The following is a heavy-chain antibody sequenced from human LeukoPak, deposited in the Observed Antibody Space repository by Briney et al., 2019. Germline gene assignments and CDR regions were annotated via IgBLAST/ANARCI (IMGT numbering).Heavy chain of an antibody. J-gene: IGHJ6*02. Sequence: ASVKVSCKVSGYTLTELSMHWVRQAPGQGLEWMGGIIPIFGTANYAQKLQARVTMTTDTSTSTAYMELRSLRSDDTAVYYCARDSERPLQQPYGPRTQEYGMDVWGQGTTVTVSS. CDR2: IIPIFGTA. V-gene: IGHV1-18*01. CDR3: ARDSERPLQQPYGPRTQEYGMDV. D-gene: IGHD6-13*01. CDR1: GYTLTELS.